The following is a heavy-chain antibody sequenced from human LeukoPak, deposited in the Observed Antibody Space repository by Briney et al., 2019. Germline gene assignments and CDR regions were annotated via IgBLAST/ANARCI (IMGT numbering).Heavy chain of an antibody. CDR2: IKQDGSEK. Sequence: GGSLRLSCAASGFTFSSHWMSWVRQAPGKGLEWVANIKQDGSEKYYVDSVKGRFTISRDNAKNSLYLQMNSLRAEDTAVYYCARDGGYDYVWGSYRYGGYFDYWGQGTLVTVSS. V-gene: IGHV3-7*03. CDR3: ARDGGYDYVWGSYRYGGYFDY. CDR1: GFTFSSHW. J-gene: IGHJ4*02. D-gene: IGHD3-16*02.